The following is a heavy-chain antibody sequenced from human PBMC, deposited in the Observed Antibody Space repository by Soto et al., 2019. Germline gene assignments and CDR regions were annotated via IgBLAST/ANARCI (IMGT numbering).Heavy chain of an antibody. CDR3: ASRLRDYGDLGWFDP. Sequence: VQLQESGPGLVKPSGTLSLTCAVSSGSISSSNWWSWVRQPPGKGLEWIGEIYHSGSTNYNPSLKSRVTISVDKSKNQFSLKLSSVTAADTAVYYCASRLRDYGDLGWFDPWGQGTLVTVSS. CDR2: IYHSGST. D-gene: IGHD4-17*01. J-gene: IGHJ5*02. V-gene: IGHV4-4*02. CDR1: SGSISSSNW.